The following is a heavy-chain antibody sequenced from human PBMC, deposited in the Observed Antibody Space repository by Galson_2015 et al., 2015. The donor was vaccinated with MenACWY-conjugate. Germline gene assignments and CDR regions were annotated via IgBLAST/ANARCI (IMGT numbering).Heavy chain of an antibody. D-gene: IGHD3-22*01. J-gene: IGHJ4*02. CDR1: GFTFSHYG. CDR2: ISYDGNNK. V-gene: IGHV3-30*03. Sequence: SLRLSCAASGFTFSHYGMHWVRQAPGKGLEWVTAISYDGNNKYYADSVKGRFTISRDNSKNTVSLQMNGLTTEDTAVYFCARVLSSGGTRQFDYWGQGTLVAVSS. CDR3: ARVLSSGGTRQFDY.